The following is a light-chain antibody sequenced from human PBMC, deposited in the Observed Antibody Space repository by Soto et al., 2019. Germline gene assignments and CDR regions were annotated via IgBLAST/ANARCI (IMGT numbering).Light chain of an antibody. CDR3: CSYAGSSTHVV. J-gene: IGLJ2*01. Sequence: QSALTQPASVSGSPGQSITISCTGTSSDVGSYNLVSWYQHHPGKAPKLMIYEGSKRPSGVSNRFSGSKSGNRASLTSSGLEGEDEADYYCCSYAGSSTHVVFGGGTKLTV. CDR1: SSDVGSYNL. V-gene: IGLV2-23*01. CDR2: EGS.